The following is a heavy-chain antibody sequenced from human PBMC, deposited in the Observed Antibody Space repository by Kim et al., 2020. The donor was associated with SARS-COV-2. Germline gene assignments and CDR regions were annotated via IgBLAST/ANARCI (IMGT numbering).Heavy chain of an antibody. CDR3: ASGLAVAGTRYYYYGMDV. CDR1: GGSFSGYY. D-gene: IGHD6-19*01. Sequence: SETLSLTCAVYGGSFSGYYWSWIRQPPGKGLEWIGEINHSGSTNYNPSLKSRVTISVDTSKNQFSLKLSSVTAADTAVYYCASGLAVAGTRYYYYGMDVWGQGTTVTVSS. CDR2: INHSGST. J-gene: IGHJ6*02. V-gene: IGHV4-34*01.